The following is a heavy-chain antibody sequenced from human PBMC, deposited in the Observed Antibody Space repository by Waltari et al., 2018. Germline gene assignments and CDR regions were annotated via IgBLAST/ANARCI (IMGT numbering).Heavy chain of an antibody. Sequence: QVQLQQWGAGLLKPSETLSLTCAVYGGSFSGYYWSWIRQSPEKGLEWIGEINHSGTSKHNPSLKSRVTISVDTSKNQFSLRLTSVTAADTAVYYCARSGSFLDYWGHGTLVIVSS. CDR2: INHSGTS. D-gene: IGHD6-13*01. CDR1: GGSFSGYY. CDR3: ARSGSFLDY. V-gene: IGHV4-34*01. J-gene: IGHJ4*01.